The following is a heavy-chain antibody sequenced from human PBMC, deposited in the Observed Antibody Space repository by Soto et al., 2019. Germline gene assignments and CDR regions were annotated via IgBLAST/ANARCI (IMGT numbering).Heavy chain of an antibody. Sequence: AGGSLRLSCAASGFTFSSYWMSWVRQAPGKGLEWVSNIKADGSKKYYADSVKGRFTISRDNSKKTLYLQLSSLRDDDTAVYYCASDYRGQGTLVTVSS. CDR3: ASDY. CDR1: GFTFSSYW. CDR2: IKADGSKK. J-gene: IGHJ4*02. V-gene: IGHV3-7*05.